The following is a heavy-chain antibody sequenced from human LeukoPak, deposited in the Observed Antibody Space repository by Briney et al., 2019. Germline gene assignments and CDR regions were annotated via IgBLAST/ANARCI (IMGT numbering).Heavy chain of an antibody. CDR1: GYSISSGYY. Sequence: PSETLSLTCTVSGYSISSGYYWGWIRQPPGKGLEWIGSIYHSGSTYNNPSLKSRATISVDTSKNQFSLKLSSVTAADTAVYYCARDRYYYDSSQWLVDCWGQGTLVTVSS. D-gene: IGHD3-22*01. V-gene: IGHV4-38-2*02. CDR3: ARDRYYYDSSQWLVDC. CDR2: IYHSGST. J-gene: IGHJ4*02.